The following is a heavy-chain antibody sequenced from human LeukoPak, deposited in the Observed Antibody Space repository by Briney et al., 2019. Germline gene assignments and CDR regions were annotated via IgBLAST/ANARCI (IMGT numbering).Heavy chain of an antibody. CDR3: ARVASRRDFTIFGIVY. CDR1: GGTFSSYT. V-gene: IGHV1-69*02. J-gene: IGHJ4*02. CDR2: IIPILGIA. D-gene: IGHD3-3*01. Sequence: ASVKVSCKASGGTFSSYTISRVRQAPGQGLEWMGRIIPILGIANYAQKFQGRVTITADKSTSTAYMELSSLRSEDTAVYYCARVASRRDFTIFGIVYWGQGTLVTVSS.